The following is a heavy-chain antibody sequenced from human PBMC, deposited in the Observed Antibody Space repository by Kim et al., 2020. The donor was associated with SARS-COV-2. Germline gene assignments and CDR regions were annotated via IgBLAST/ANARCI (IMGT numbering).Heavy chain of an antibody. CDR1: GYSFTSYW. D-gene: IGHD3-10*01. CDR3: AVSMVRGVKTYYYSYGMDV. Sequence: GESLKISCKGSGYSFTSYWIGWVRQMPGKGLEWMGIIYPGDSDTRYSPSFQGQVTISADKSISTAYLQWSSLKASDTAMYYCAVSMVRGVKTYYYSYGMDVWGQGTTVTVSS. V-gene: IGHV5-51*01. CDR2: IYPGDSDT. J-gene: IGHJ6*02.